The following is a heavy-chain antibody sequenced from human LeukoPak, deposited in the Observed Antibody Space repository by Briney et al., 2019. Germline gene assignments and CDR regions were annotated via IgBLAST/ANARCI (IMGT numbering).Heavy chain of an antibody. CDR3: ARDPTGLLGTWFAA. J-gene: IGHJ5*02. CDR1: GCTFSSYA. V-gene: IGHV1-69*05. Sequence: SVKVSCKASGCTFSSYAINWVRQAPGQGLEWMGRIIPIFGTANYAQKFQGRVTITTDESTSTAYIELSSLRSEDTTVYYCARDPTGLLGTWFAAWSQGTLVTV. CDR2: IIPIFGTA. D-gene: IGHD2-21*01.